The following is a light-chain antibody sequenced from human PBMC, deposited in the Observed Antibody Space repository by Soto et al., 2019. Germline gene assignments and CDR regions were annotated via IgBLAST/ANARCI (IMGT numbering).Light chain of an antibody. CDR3: QQYFNTPLT. CDR2: WAS. Sequence: DIVMTQSPDSLAVSLGERATINCKSSQSIFYSSNNKNYLAWYQQKPGQPPKMLIYWASTRASGVPDRFSGSGSGTDFTLNISSLQAEDVAVYYCQQYFNTPLTFGGGTKVEIK. CDR1: QSIFYSSNNKNY. J-gene: IGKJ4*01. V-gene: IGKV4-1*01.